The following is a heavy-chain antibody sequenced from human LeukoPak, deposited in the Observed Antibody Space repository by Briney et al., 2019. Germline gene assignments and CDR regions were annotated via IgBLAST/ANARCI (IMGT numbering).Heavy chain of an antibody. J-gene: IGHJ4*02. CDR2: ISSSSSYI. CDR3: AKSPSSWKFDD. Sequence: GGSLRLSCAASGFTFSSYSMNWVRQAPGKGLEWVSSISSSSSYIYYADSVKGRFTISRDNAKNSLYLQMNSLRAEDTAVYYCAKSPSSWKFDDWGQGTLVTVSS. D-gene: IGHD6-13*01. CDR1: GFTFSSYS. V-gene: IGHV3-21*01.